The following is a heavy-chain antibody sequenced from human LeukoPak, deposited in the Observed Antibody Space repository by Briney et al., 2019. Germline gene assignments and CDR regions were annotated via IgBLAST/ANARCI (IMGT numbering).Heavy chain of an antibody. D-gene: IGHD6-13*01. V-gene: IGHV3-11*01. CDR1: GFTFSDYY. CDR2: ISSSGSTI. CDR3: ARDTSSWFDY. Sequence: PGGSLRLSCAASGFTFSDYYMSWIRQAPGKGLEWVSYISSSGSTIYYADSAKGRFTISRDNAKNSLYLQMDNLRAEDTAVYYCARDTSSWFDYWGQGNLVTVSS. J-gene: IGHJ4*02.